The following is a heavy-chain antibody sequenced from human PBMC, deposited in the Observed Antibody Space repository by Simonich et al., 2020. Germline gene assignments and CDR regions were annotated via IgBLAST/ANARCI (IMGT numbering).Heavy chain of an antibody. J-gene: IGHJ3*02. D-gene: IGHD2-2*01. CDR1: GYTFTGYY. CDR3: ARDPVVPAAIRNAFDI. V-gene: IGHV1-2*02. CDR2: INTNSGGT. Sequence: QVQLVQSGAEVKKPGASVQVSCKASGYTFTGYYMHWVRQAPGQGIECKGVINTNSGGTNYAQKFKGRVTMTRDTSISTAYMELSRLRSDDTAVYYCARDPVVPAAIRNAFDIWGQGTMVTVSS.